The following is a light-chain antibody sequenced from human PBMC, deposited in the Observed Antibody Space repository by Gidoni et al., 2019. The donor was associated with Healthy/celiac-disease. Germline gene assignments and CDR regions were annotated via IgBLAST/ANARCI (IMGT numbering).Light chain of an antibody. CDR2: WAS. J-gene: IGKJ4*01. CDR3: QQYYSTSLT. CDR1: QSVLYSSNNKNY. Sequence: DIVMTQSPDSLAVSLGERATINCKSSQSVLYSSNNKNYLAWYQQKPGQPPKLLIYWASTRESGVPDRFSGSGSGTDFTLTISSLQAEDVAFYYGQQYYSTSLTFGGGTKVEIK. V-gene: IGKV4-1*01.